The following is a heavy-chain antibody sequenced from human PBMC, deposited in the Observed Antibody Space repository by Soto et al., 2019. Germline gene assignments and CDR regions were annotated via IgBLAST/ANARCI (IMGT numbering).Heavy chain of an antibody. V-gene: IGHV1-18*01. CDR1: GYTFTSYG. CDR2: ISAYNGNT. J-gene: IGHJ4*02. D-gene: IGHD3-16*01. Sequence: QVQLVQSGAEVKKPGASVKVSCKASGYTFTSYGISWVRQAPGQGLEWMGWISAYNGNTNYAQKLQGRVTMTTDTPTRAAYVGPRRMRSDDTAVYDCATVRGGGVNRGDDYWGQGTLVTVSS. CDR3: ATVRGGGVNRGDDY.